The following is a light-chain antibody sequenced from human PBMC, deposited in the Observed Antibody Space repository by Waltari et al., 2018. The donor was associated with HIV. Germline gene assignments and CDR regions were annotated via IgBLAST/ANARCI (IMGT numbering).Light chain of an antibody. CDR1: KSNVGNNF. CDR2: RND. CDR3: ASWDDNLGHWV. V-gene: IGLV1-44*01. J-gene: IGLJ3*02. Sequence: QSVLTQPPSASRIPGQRVLMSCSGNKSNVGNNFVSWFQQVPGGAPKLVIYRNDRRPSGVPDRFAGAKSGSSASLAISGLQSDDEADYFCASWDDNLGHWVFGVGTKLTV.